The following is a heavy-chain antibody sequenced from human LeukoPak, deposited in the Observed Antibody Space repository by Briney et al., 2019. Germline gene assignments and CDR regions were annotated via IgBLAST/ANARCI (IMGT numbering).Heavy chain of an antibody. V-gene: IGHV4-4*07. CDR2: IYTSGST. J-gene: IGHJ6*03. Sequence: SETLSLTCTVSGGSISTYYWSWIRQPAGKGLEWIGRIYTSGSTNYNPSLKSRVTISVDTSKNQFSLKLSSVTAADTAVYYCARAFYPGYYSYMAVWGKGTTVTVSS. CDR3: ARAFYPGYYSYMAV. CDR1: GGSISTYY. D-gene: IGHD3-3*02.